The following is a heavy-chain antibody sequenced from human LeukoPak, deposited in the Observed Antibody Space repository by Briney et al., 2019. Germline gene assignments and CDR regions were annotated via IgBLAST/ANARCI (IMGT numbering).Heavy chain of an antibody. D-gene: IGHD3-16*02. V-gene: IGHV4-59*01. Sequence: PSETLSLTCTVSGGSISSYYWSWIRQPPGKGLEWIGYIIYSGSTNYIPSLKSRVSISVDTSKNQFSLNLSSVTAADTAVYYCARARDYVWGSYRYWYFDLWGRGTLVTVSS. J-gene: IGHJ2*01. CDR2: IIYSGST. CDR3: ARARDYVWGSYRYWYFDL. CDR1: GGSISSYY.